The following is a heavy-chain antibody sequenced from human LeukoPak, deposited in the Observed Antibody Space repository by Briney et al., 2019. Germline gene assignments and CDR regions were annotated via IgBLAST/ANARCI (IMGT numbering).Heavy chain of an antibody. J-gene: IGHJ6*03. Sequence: KPSETLSLTCAVYGGSFSGYYWSWIRQPPGQGVEWVWEINHSGSTNYNPSLKSRVTISVDTSKNQFSLKLSSVTAADTAVYYCARVGWGYYYYSYMDVWGKGTTVTVSS. CDR1: GGSFSGYY. CDR2: INHSGST. D-gene: IGHD6-19*01. V-gene: IGHV4-34*01. CDR3: ARVGWGYYYYSYMDV.